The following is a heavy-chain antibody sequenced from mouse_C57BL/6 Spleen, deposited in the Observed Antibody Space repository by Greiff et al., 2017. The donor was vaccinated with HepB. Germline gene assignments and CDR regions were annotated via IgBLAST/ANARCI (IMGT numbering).Heavy chain of an antibody. CDR1: GYTFTSYW. Sequence: VQLQQSGTELVKPGASVKLSCKASGYTFTSYWMHWVKQRPGQGLEWIGNINPSNGGTNYNEKFKSKATLTVDKSSSTAYMQLSSLTSEDSAVYYCARSGYGSSYGFAYWGQGTLVTVSA. CDR3: ARSGYGSSYGFAY. J-gene: IGHJ3*01. D-gene: IGHD1-1*01. CDR2: INPSNGGT. V-gene: IGHV1-53*01.